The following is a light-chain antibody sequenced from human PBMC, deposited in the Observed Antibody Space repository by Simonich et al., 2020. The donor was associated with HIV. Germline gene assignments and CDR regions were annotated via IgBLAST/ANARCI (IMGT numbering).Light chain of an antibody. CDR3: QQYYTTPFT. V-gene: IGKV4-1*01. Sequence: DIVMTQSPDSLAVSLGERATINCKSSQSVLYSSNNNNYLAWYQQKPGQPPKLLIYWASTRESGVPDRFSASGSGTDFTLTISSLQAEDVALYYCQQYYTTPFTFGPGTKVDIK. CDR2: WAS. J-gene: IGKJ3*01. CDR1: QSVLYSSNNNNY.